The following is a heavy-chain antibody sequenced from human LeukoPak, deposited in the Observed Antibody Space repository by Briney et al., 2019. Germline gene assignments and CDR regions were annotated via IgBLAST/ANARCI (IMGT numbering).Heavy chain of an antibody. CDR1: GFIFSTYL. CDR3: ARDPAPPRSESSGGI. CDR2: IKQDGSEK. D-gene: IGHD1-26*01. J-gene: IGHJ3*02. V-gene: IGHV3-7*01. Sequence: PGGSLRLSCAASGFIFSTYLMSWVRQAPGKGLEWVANIKQDGSEKYYVDSVKGRFTISRDNAKNSLYLQMNSLRAEDTAVYYCARDPAPPRSESSGGIWGQGTMVTVSS.